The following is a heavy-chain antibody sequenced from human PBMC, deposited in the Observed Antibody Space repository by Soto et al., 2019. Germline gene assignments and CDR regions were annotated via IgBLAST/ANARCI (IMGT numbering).Heavy chain of an antibody. CDR2: IYYSGST. CDR3: ARVRGLGSTSPYYYYGMDV. J-gene: IGHJ6*02. Sequence: QVQLQESGPGLVRPSGTLSLTCAVSGASFSTSNWWTWVRQSPGKGLEWIGEIYYSGSTYYNPSLKGRVTISLDKSNNHLSLDVTSVTAADTAIYYCARVRGLGSTSPYYYYGMDVWGPGTTVTVSS. CDR1: GASFSTSNW. D-gene: IGHD2-2*01. V-gene: IGHV4-4*02.